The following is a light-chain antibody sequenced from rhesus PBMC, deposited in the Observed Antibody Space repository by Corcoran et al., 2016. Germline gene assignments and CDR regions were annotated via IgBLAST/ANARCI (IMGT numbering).Light chain of an antibody. CDR1: HSVNSS. J-gene: IGKJ2*01. CDR3: LQSSNWPYS. CDR2: GAS. V-gene: IGKV3-24*04. Sequence: EIVMTQSPGTLALSPGERATLSCRASHSVNSSLAWYQQKPGQALSLLIYGASSRATAIPDSFSGRGYGTDFTHTISSLEPEDVGVYFGLQSSNWPYSFGQGTKVEIK.